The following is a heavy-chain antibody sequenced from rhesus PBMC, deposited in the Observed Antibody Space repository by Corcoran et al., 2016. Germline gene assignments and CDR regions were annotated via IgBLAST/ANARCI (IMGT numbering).Heavy chain of an antibody. CDR3: ALDGKRSYGFDY. CDR2: IDPSDSDP. Sequence: EVQLVQSGAEVKRPGESLKISCKTSGYSFTSYWISWVRQMPGKGLEWIGAIDPSDSDPRYSPSFQGQVTISADQSISTAYLQWSSLKASDTATYYCALDGKRSYGFDYWGQGVLVTVSS. CDR1: GYSFTSYW. J-gene: IGHJ4*01. D-gene: IGHD5-36*01. V-gene: IGHV5-20*02.